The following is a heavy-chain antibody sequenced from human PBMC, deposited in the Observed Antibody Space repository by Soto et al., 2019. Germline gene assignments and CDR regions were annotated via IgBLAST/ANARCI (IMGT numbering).Heavy chain of an antibody. V-gene: IGHV4-39*02. Sequence: SETLSLTCSVSCGSINNSTSFWGWLRQSPGKGLEWIATINYRWPAEYNPSLKSRVTISVDRSRNVLSLQMNYVTAPDTAVYYCANYFMSRPWFDPWGQGTLVTVSS. CDR3: ANYFMSRPWFDP. D-gene: IGHD6-6*01. CDR1: CGSINNSTSF. CDR2: INYRWPA. J-gene: IGHJ5*02.